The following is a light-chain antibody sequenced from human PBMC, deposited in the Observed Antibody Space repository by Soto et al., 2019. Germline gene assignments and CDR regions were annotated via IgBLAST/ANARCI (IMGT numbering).Light chain of an antibody. Sequence: QSVLTQPPSVSAAPGQKVTISCSGSNSNIGTNYVSWYRHLPGTAPKLLIYDDNKRPSGIPDRFSASKSGTSATLGITGLQTGDEADYYCGTWDSSLSAEVFGGGTKLTVL. CDR3: GTWDSSLSAEV. CDR1: NSNIGTNY. J-gene: IGLJ2*01. CDR2: DDN. V-gene: IGLV1-51*01.